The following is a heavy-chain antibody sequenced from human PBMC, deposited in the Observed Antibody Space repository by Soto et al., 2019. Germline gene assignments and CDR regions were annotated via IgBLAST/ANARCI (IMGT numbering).Heavy chain of an antibody. CDR3: ARDLGRDAIDI. J-gene: IGHJ6*02. Sequence: SETLSLTCSVSGGSIMSYSWTWIRQAAGKGQEWIGRIYTTGSTNYNPSLKGRVTMSVDTSKNQFSLRLSSVTAADTAVYYCARDLGRDAIDISGQGTTGTV. D-gene: IGHD2-15*01. V-gene: IGHV4-4*07. CDR2: IYTTGST. CDR1: GGSIMSYS.